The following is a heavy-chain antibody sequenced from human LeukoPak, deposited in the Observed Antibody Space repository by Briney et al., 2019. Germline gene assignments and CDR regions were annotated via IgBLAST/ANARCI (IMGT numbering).Heavy chain of an antibody. CDR2: IRSKAYGGTT. CDR3: TRAIAYCGGDCYTLSYYFDY. J-gene: IGHJ4*02. V-gene: IGHV3-49*04. Sequence: GGSLRLSCEASGLSFTNTWMSWVRQAPGKGLEWVGLIRSKAYGGTTEYAASVKGRFTISRDDSKSIAYLQMNSLKTEDTAVYYCTRAIAYCGGDCYTLSYYFDYWGQGTLVTVSS. CDR1: GLSFTNTW. D-gene: IGHD2-21*02.